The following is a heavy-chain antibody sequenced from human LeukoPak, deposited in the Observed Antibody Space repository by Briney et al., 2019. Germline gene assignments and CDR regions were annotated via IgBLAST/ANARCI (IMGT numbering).Heavy chain of an antibody. Sequence: PSETLSLTCAVYGGSFSGYYWSWIRQPPRKGLEWIGEINHSGSTNYNPSLKSRVTISVDTSKNQFSLKLSSVTAADTAVYYCARGISDFWSGYYLYFDYWGQGTLVTVSS. V-gene: IGHV4-34*01. CDR3: ARGISDFWSGYYLYFDY. CDR1: GGSFSGYY. CDR2: INHSGST. D-gene: IGHD3-3*01. J-gene: IGHJ4*02.